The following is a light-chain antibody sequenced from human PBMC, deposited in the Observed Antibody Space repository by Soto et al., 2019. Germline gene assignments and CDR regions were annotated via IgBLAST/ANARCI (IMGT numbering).Light chain of an antibody. Sequence: QSVLTQPPSVSGALGQRVTISCTGITSNIGAGYDVHWYQLLPGRAPKLLIYGNTNRPSGVPDRFSGSKSATSASLAITGLQAEDEADYYCCSFAGSYTFVFGTGTKLTVL. V-gene: IGLV1-40*01. CDR2: GNT. J-gene: IGLJ1*01. CDR3: CSFAGSYTFV. CDR1: TSNIGAGYD.